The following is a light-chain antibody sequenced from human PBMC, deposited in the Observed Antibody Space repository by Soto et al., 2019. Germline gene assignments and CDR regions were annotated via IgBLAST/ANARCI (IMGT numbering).Light chain of an antibody. V-gene: IGKV1-39*01. J-gene: IGKJ2*01. CDR3: QQTSSIPYT. CDR2: AAS. CDR1: QSISNY. Sequence: IQMTQSPSSLSASVGDRVTITCRASQSISNYLNWYQQKPGKAPKLLIYAASTLQSGVPSRFSGSASGTDFTLTISSLQPEDFATYFCQQTSSIPYTFGRGTKLEIK.